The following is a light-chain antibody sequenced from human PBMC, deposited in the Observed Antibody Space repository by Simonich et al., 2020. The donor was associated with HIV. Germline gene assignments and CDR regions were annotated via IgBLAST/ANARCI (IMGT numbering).Light chain of an antibody. CDR1: QSVSSSY. Sequence: EIVLTQSPGTLSLSPGERATLSFRASQSVSSSYLAWYQPKPGLAPRLLIYAASSRAAGIPDRFSGSGSGTDFTLTISRLEPEDFAVYYCQQYGGSPYTFGQGTKLEIK. J-gene: IGKJ2*01. CDR2: AAS. V-gene: IGKV3-20*01. CDR3: QQYGGSPYT.